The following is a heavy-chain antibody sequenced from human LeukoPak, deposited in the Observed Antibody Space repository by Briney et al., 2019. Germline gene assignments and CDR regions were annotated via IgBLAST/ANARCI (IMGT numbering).Heavy chain of an antibody. Sequence: PSETLSLTCAVSGGSISSDDYFWSWIRRPPGKGLEWIGYIYHRGSTSYNPSLKSRVTISLDKSRNQFSLNLSSVTAADTAVYYCARAPYDILTGYFLFDSWGQGTLVTVSS. V-gene: IGHV4-30-2*01. D-gene: IGHD3-9*01. CDR1: GGSISSDDYF. CDR2: IYHRGST. J-gene: IGHJ4*02. CDR3: ARAPYDILTGYFLFDS.